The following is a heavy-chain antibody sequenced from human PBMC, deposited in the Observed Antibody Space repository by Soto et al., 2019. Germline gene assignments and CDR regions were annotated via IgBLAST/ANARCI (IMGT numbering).Heavy chain of an antibody. CDR2: VSFDASDI. J-gene: IGHJ4*02. CDR3: AKVSLIGRSWPFDY. V-gene: IGHV3-30*18. CDR1: GFTFTNYD. D-gene: IGHD6-13*01. Sequence: QVQLVESGGGVVQPGQSLRLSCAASGFTFTNYDMHWVRQAPGKGLEWVAHVSFDASDIYYGDSVKGRFTISRDNSKNTLSLQMNSLRTEDTAVYYCAKVSLIGRSWPFDYWGQGTLVTVSS.